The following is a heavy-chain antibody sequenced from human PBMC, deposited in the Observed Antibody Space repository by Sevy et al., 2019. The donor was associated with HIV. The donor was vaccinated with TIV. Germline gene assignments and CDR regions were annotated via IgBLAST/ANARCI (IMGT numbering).Heavy chain of an antibody. CDR1: GFTFDDYA. V-gene: IGHV3-43D*03. D-gene: IGHD3-9*01. CDR2: ISWDGGST. J-gene: IGHJ6*02. CDR3: AKDMSHFDWLSDSYYYYGMDV. Sequence: GGSLRLSCAASGFTFDDYAMHWVRQAPGKGLEWVSLISWDGGSTYYADSVKGRFTISRDNSKNSLYLQMNSLRAEDTGLYYCAKDMSHFDWLSDSYYYYGMDVWGQGTTVTVSS.